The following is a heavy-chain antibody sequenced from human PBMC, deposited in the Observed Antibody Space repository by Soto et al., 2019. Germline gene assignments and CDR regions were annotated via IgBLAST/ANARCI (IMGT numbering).Heavy chain of an antibody. J-gene: IGHJ4*02. Sequence: GGSLRLSCAASGFTFSSYSMIWVRQAPGKGLEWVSSISGSSSYVYYVDSVKGRFTISRDNAKISLYLQMNSLRVDDTDIYYCARGSDDFTDYFPPHWHYWGQGT. CDR2: ISGSSSYV. CDR3: ARGSDDFTDYFPPHWHY. D-gene: IGHD3-9*01. V-gene: IGHV3-21*01. CDR1: GFTFSSYS.